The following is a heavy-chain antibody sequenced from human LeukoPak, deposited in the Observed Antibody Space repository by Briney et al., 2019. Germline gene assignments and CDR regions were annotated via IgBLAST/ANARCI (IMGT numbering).Heavy chain of an antibody. J-gene: IGHJ3*02. CDR1: GFTLSSYA. CDR2: ITGSGGST. V-gene: IGHV3-23*01. D-gene: IGHD2-2*01. Sequence: GRTLRLSCAASGFTLSSYAMSWVRQAPGKGLEWVSAITGSGGSTYYADSVKGRFTISRDNSDKALFLQKNSLRDDDTAVYYCAKDIGYGSSTSLDAFDIWGQGTMVTVSS. CDR3: AKDIGYGSSTSLDAFDI.